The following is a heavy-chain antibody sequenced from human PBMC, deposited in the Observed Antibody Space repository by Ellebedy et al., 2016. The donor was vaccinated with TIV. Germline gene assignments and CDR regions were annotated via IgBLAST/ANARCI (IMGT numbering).Heavy chain of an antibody. V-gene: IGHV3-21*04. CDR3: ARRVGGSYLHFDY. J-gene: IGHJ4*02. CDR1: GFTFSSYS. D-gene: IGHD3-16*02. CDR2: ISSSSNYI. Sequence: PGGSLRLSCAASGFTFSSYSMNWVRQAPGKGLEWVSSISSSSNYIYYADSMKGRFTISRDNAKNSLYLQMNSLGAEDTAVYYCARRVGGSYLHFDYWGQGTLVTVSS.